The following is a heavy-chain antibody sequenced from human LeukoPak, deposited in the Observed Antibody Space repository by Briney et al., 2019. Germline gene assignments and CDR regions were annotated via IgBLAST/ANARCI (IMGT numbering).Heavy chain of an antibody. CDR1: GFIFSCYN. CDR3: ARDSNPYCSGGSCTAFDI. V-gene: IGHV3-21*01. J-gene: IGHJ3*02. CDR2: ISSSSSYI. D-gene: IGHD2-15*01. Sequence: GGSLSLSCAASGFIFSCYNLNWLRQAPGKGLEWVSSISSSSSYIYYADSMKGRFTISRDNARNSLYLQMNSLRAEDTAMYFCARDSNPYCSGGSCTAFDIWGQGTMVTVSS.